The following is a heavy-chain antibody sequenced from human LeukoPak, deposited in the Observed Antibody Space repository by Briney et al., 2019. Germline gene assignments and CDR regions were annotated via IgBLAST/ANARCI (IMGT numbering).Heavy chain of an antibody. Sequence: GGSLRLSCAASGFTFSSYALHWVRQAPGKGLDWVAIISHDGNTKHYADSVKGRFTISRDNSKDTPYLQMNSLRVEDTAVYYCARDGGNPRGYYHYGMDVWGQGTTVTVSS. CDR3: ARDGGNPRGYYHYGMDV. V-gene: IGHV3-30-3*01. CDR2: ISHDGNTK. D-gene: IGHD1-14*01. J-gene: IGHJ6*02. CDR1: GFTFSSYA.